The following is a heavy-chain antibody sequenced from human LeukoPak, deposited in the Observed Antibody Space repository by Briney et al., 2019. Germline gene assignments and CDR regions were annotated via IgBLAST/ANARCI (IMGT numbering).Heavy chain of an antibody. D-gene: IGHD3-10*01. CDR2: IYYSGST. CDR3: ARDLGFGDPNYYGMDV. V-gene: IGHV4-31*03. J-gene: IGHJ6*02. Sequence: SETLSLTCTVSGGSISSGGYYWSWIHQHPGKGLEWIGYIYYSGSTYYNPSLKSRVTISVDTSKNQFSLKLSSVTAADTAVYYCARDLGFGDPNYYGMDVWGQGTTVTVSS. CDR1: GGSISSGGYY.